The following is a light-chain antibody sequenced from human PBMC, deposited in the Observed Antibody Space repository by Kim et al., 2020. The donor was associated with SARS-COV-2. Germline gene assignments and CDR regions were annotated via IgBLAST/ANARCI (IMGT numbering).Light chain of an antibody. V-gene: IGLV1-44*01. J-gene: IGLJ3*02. CDR1: GSNIGSNT. Sequence: GQRFTISCSGSGSNIGSNTVNWYQHLPGTAPKLLMYSNNQWPSGVPGRFSGSKSGTSASLAISGLQSEDEADYYCAAWDDSLNAWVFGGGTQLTVL. CDR2: SNN. CDR3: AAWDDSLNAWV.